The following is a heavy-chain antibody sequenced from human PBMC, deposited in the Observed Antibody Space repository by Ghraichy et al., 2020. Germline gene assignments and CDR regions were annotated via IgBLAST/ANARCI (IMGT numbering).Heavy chain of an antibody. CDR1: GGSISSYY. D-gene: IGHD3-3*01. J-gene: IGHJ6*02. CDR3: ARSSVVIIGVRPDYGMDV. Sequence: SETLSLTCTVSGGSISSYYWSWIRQPPGKGLEWIGYIYYSGSTNYNPSLKSRVTISVDTSKNQFSLKLSSVTAADTAVYYCARSSVVIIGVRPDYGMDVWGQGTTVTVSS. V-gene: IGHV4-59*01. CDR2: IYYSGST.